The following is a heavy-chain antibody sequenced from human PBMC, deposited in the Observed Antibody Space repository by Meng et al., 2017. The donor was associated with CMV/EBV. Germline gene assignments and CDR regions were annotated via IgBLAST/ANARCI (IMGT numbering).Heavy chain of an antibody. CDR2: IKQDGSEK. Sequence: GESLKISCAASGFTFSSYWMSWVRQAPGKGLEWVANIKQDGSEKYYVDSVKGRFTISRDNAKNSLYLQMNSLRAEDTAVHYCAREDCSSTSCYTGYYGMDVWGQGTTVTVS. D-gene: IGHD2-2*02. V-gene: IGHV3-7*01. J-gene: IGHJ6*02. CDR1: GFTFSSYW. CDR3: AREDCSSTSCYTGYYGMDV.